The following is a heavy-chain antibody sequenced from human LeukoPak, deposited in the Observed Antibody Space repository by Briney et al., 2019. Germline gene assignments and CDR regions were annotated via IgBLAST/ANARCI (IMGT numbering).Heavy chain of an antibody. CDR3: AEDSSADDSSGYSYYFDY. CDR1: GFTFSSYG. CDR2: ISFDATNK. V-gene: IGHV3-30*18. J-gene: IGHJ4*02. Sequence: GGSLRLSCAASGFTFSSYGMHWVRQAPGKGMEWEAVISFDATNKYYADSVKGRFTISRDNSKNTLYLQMNSLRAEDTAVYYCAEDSSADDSSGYSYYFDYWGEGTLVTVSS. D-gene: IGHD3-22*01.